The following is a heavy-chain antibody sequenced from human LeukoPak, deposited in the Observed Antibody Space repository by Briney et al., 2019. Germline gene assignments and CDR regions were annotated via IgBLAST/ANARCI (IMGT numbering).Heavy chain of an antibody. CDR1: GDSISSGGYS. J-gene: IGHJ4*02. V-gene: IGHV4-30-2*01. Sequence: SETLSLTCAVSGDSISSGGYSWSWIRQPPGKGLEWIGYIYHSGSTYYNPSLESRFTMSLDRPKNQFSLKLSSVTAADTAVYYCARGIAVAGLDYWGQGTLVSVSS. D-gene: IGHD6-19*01. CDR3: ARGIAVAGLDY. CDR2: IYHSGST.